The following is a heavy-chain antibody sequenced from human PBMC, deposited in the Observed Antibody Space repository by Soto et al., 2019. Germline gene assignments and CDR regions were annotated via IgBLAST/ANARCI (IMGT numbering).Heavy chain of an antibody. D-gene: IGHD1-20*01. CDR2: IYYSGST. CDR1: GGSISSGDDF. Sequence: QVQLQESGPGLVKPSQTLSLTCTVSGGSISSGDDFWTWIRQPPGKGLEWIGYIYYSGSTYYTPSLKSRLTMSVDPSKNQFSLKLSSVTAADTAVYYCARDRAKWKDYYYSGMDVWGQGTKVTVSS. CDR3: ARDRAKWKDYYYSGMDV. J-gene: IGHJ6*02. V-gene: IGHV4-30-4*01.